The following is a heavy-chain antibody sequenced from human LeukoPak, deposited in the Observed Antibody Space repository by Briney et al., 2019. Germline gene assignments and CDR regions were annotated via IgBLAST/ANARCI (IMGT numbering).Heavy chain of an antibody. CDR3: ARGLSYTNYYYYYGMDV. D-gene: IGHD3-16*02. CDR2: MNPNSGNT. Sequence: ASVKVSCKASGYTFTSYDINWVRQATGQGLEWVGWMNPNSGNTGYAQKFQGRVTMTRNTSISTAYMELSSLRSEDTAVYYCARGLSYTNYYYYYGMDVWGQGTTVTVSS. V-gene: IGHV1-8*01. J-gene: IGHJ6*02. CDR1: GYTFTSYD.